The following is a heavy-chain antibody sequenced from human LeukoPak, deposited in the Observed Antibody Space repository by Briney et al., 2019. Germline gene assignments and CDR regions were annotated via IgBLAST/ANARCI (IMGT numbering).Heavy chain of an antibody. Sequence: GASVKVSCKASGGTFSSYAISWVRQAPGQGLEWMGGIIPIFGTANYAQKFQGRVTITTDESTSTAYMELSSLRSEDTAVYYCARGHRYSNFLGYYNYMDVWGKGTTVTVSS. D-gene: IGHD4-11*01. CDR1: GGTFSSYA. J-gene: IGHJ6*03. CDR2: IIPIFGTA. V-gene: IGHV1-69*05. CDR3: ARGHRYSNFLGYYNYMDV.